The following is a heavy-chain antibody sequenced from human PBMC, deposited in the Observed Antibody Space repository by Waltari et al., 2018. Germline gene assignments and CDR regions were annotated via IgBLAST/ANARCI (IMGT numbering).Heavy chain of an antibody. CDR3: ARSGLVSAFDY. V-gene: IGHV3-7*01. CDR2: INDDGTKE. D-gene: IGHD3-9*01. CDR1: GFDFHGYW. Sequence: EVQLVESGGGLVQPGGSLRLSCVASGFDFHGYWMGWFRQAPGKSLEWVANINDDGTKEFYVESLKGRVTISRDNAKNSAYLQTTSLRAEDTALYYCARSGLVSAFDYWGQGSLVTVAS. J-gene: IGHJ4*02.